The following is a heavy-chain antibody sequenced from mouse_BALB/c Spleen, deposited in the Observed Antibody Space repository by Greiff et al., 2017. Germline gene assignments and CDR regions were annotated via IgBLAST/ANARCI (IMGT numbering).Heavy chain of an antibody. CDR3: ARSYGSSPLFAY. J-gene: IGHJ3*01. Sequence: VQLQQSGAELVKPGTSVKLSCKASGYNFTSYWINWVKLRPGQGLAWIGDIYPGSGSTNYNEKFKSKATLTVDTSSSTAYMQLSSLASEDSALYYCARSYGSSPLFAYWGQGTLVTVSA. D-gene: IGHD1-1*01. CDR2: IYPGSGST. V-gene: IGHV1-55*01. CDR1: GYNFTSYW.